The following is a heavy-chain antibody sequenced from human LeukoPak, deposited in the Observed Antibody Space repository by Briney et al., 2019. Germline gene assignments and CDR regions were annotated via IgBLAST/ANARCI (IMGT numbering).Heavy chain of an antibody. CDR2: INHSGST. CDR1: GGFFSGYY. J-gene: IGHJ6*03. D-gene: IGHD6-13*01. Sequence: PSETLSLTFPVYGGFFSGYYWSWIRQPPEKGLEWIGDINHSGSTNYNPSRKSRVTISVDKSKNQFSLKMSSVTAADTAVYYCARGSGSTNYYYYDMDGWGTGATVSV. CDR3: ARGSGSTNYYYYDMDG. V-gene: IGHV4-34*01.